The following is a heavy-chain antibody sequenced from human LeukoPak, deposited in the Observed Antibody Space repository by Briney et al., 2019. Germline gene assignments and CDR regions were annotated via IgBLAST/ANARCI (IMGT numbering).Heavy chain of an antibody. CDR2: ISSSSSYI. V-gene: IGHV3-21*01. Sequence: PGGTLRLSCAASGFTFSSYSMNWVRQAPGKGLEWVSSISSSSSYIYYADSVKGRFTISRDNAKNSLYLQMNSLRAEDTAVYYCARVYGSYFYFDYWGQGTLVTVSS. J-gene: IGHJ4*02. D-gene: IGHD1-26*01. CDR3: ARVYGSYFYFDY. CDR1: GFTFSSYS.